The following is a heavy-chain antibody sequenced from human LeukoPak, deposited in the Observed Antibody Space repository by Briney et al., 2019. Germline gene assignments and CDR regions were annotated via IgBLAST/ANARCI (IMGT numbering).Heavy chain of an antibody. Sequence: ASVKDTFMSSGYTFTNYYIHGVRQAPGQGLEWMGIINPSGSSTSYAQKFQGRVTMTRDTSTSTVYMELSSLRSEDTAVYYCAGGTTNTKGAFDMWGQGRIVTVSS. D-gene: IGHD2-8*01. CDR1: GYTFTNYY. CDR2: INPSGSST. CDR3: AGGTTNTKGAFDM. V-gene: IGHV1-46*01. J-gene: IGHJ3*02.